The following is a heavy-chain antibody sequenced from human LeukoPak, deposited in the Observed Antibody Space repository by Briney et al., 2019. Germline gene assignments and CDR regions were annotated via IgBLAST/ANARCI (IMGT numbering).Heavy chain of an antibody. CDR3: AKERLQLQPFDY. V-gene: IGHV3-23*01. Sequence: GGSLRLSCTASGFTFSTYAMNWVRQAPGEGLEWLSVISGSSKTINYGGSAKGRFTISRDNSKNTVYLQMNSLSAEDTAIYYCAKERLQLQPFDYWGQGTLVTVSS. J-gene: IGHJ4*02. CDR2: ISGSSKTI. D-gene: IGHD4-11*01. CDR1: GFTFSTYA.